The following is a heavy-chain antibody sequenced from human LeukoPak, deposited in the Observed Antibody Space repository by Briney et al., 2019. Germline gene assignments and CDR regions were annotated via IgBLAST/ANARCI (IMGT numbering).Heavy chain of an antibody. Sequence: SVKVFCKASGGTFSKYAISWVRQAPGQGLEWMGGIIPIFSTTNYAQKFQARVTITADESTSTAYMELSSLRSDDTAMYYCARQDAKCSSTSCYAGGWFDPWGQGTPVTVSS. J-gene: IGHJ5*02. V-gene: IGHV1-69*01. D-gene: IGHD2-2*01. CDR2: IIPIFSTT. CDR1: GGTFSKYA. CDR3: ARQDAKCSSTSCYAGGWFDP.